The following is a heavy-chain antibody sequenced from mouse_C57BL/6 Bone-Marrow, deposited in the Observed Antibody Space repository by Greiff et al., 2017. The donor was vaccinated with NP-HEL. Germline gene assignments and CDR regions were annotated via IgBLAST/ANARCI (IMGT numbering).Heavy chain of an antibody. J-gene: IGHJ1*01. CDR2: ISSGGSYT. Sequence: DVKLVESGGDLVKPGGSLKLSCAASGFTFSSYGMSWVRQTPDKRLEWVATISSGGSYTYYPDSVKGRFTISRDNAKNTLYLQMSSLKSEDTAMYYCARRGAFWYFDVWGAGTTVTVSS. V-gene: IGHV5-6*02. CDR3: ARRGAFWYFDV. CDR1: GFTFSSYG.